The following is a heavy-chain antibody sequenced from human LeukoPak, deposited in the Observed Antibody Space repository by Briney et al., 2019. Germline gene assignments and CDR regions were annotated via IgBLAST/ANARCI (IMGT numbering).Heavy chain of an antibody. V-gene: IGHV3-30*04. CDR3: ARVAGRVNYYYGMDV. D-gene: IGHD6-19*01. CDR1: GFTFGSYA. Sequence: GRSLRLSCAASGFTFGSYAMHWVRQAPGKGLEWVAVISYDGSNKYYADSVKGRFTISRDNSKNTLYLQLNSLRAEDTAVYYCARVAGRVNYYYGMDVWGQGTTVTVSS. CDR2: ISYDGSNK. J-gene: IGHJ6*02.